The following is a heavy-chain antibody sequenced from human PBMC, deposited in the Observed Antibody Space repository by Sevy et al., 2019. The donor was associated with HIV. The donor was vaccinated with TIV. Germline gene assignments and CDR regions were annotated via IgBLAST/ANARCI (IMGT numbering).Heavy chain of an antibody. CDR2: INPSTGGT. Sequence: ASVKVSCKASGYSFTGYFLHWLRQAPGQGLEWMGWINPSTGGTMSAQNFQGRVTMTRDTSISTAYMQLSGLKSDDTAGYYCARELDDFWSGYQYWGQGSLVTVSS. D-gene: IGHD3-3*01. V-gene: IGHV1-2*02. J-gene: IGHJ4*02. CDR1: GYSFTGYF. CDR3: ARELDDFWSGYQY.